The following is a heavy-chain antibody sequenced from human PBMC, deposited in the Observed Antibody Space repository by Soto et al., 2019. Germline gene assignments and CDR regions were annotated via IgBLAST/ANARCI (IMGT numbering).Heavy chain of an antibody. D-gene: IGHD1-26*01. CDR3: AKGLGELLYGMDV. CDR1: GFAFSSYA. Sequence: GGSLRLSCAASGFAFSSYAMSWVRQAPGKGLEWVSGISGSGGSTYYADSVKGRFTISRDNSKNTLYLQMNSLRAEDTAVYYCAKGLGELLYGMDVWGQGTTVTVSS. CDR2: ISGSGGST. J-gene: IGHJ6*02. V-gene: IGHV3-23*01.